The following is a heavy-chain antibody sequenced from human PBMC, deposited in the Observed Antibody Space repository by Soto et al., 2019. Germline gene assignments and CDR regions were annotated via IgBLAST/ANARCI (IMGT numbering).Heavy chain of an antibody. Sequence: QVQLVESGGGVVQPGGSLRLSCAASGFTLISYGMHWFRQAPGKGLEWGAVISYDGSNKNYADSVKGRFTISRDNSKNTLYLQMNSLRAEDTAVYYCAKARAYYYDSSALGDYWGQGTLVTVSS. CDR2: ISYDGSNK. CDR1: GFTLISYG. D-gene: IGHD3-22*01. V-gene: IGHV3-30*18. CDR3: AKARAYYYDSSALGDY. J-gene: IGHJ4*02.